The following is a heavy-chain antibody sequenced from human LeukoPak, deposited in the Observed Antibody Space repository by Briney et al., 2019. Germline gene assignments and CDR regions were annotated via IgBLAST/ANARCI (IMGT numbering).Heavy chain of an antibody. CDR1: GFTFSSYG. V-gene: IGHV3-33*01. D-gene: IGHD5-18*01. CDR3: ARDLVDTAIGTLDY. CDR2: IWYDGSNK. J-gene: IGHJ4*02. Sequence: GGSLRLSCAASGFTFSSYGMHWVCQAPGKGLEWVAVIWYDGSNKYYADSVKGRFTISRDNSKNTLYLQMNSLRAEDTAVYYCARDLVDTAIGTLDYWGQGTLVTVSS.